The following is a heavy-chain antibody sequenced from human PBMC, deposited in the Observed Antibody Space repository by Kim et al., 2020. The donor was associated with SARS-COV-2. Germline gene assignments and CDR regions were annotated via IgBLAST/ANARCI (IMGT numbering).Heavy chain of an antibody. CDR2: ISYDGSNK. J-gene: IGHJ6*02. V-gene: IGHV3-30*04. Sequence: GGSLRLSCAASGFTFSSYAMHWVRQAPGKGLEWVAVISYDGSNKYYADSVKGRFTISRDNSKNTLYLQMNSLRAEDTAVYYCARGFGYSSSWYLYGMDVWRQGTTVTVSS. CDR3: ARGFGYSSSWYLYGMDV. D-gene: IGHD6-13*01. CDR1: GFTFSSYA.